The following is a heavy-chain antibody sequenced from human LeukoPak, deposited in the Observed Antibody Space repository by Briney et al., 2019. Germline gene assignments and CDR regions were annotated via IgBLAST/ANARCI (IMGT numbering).Heavy chain of an antibody. V-gene: IGHV4-31*03. D-gene: IGHD2-2*01. CDR2: IYYSGST. CDR1: GGSISSGGYY. J-gene: IGHJ5*02. CDR3: ARTSTPGGWFDP. Sequence: SETLSLTCTVSGGSISSGGYYWSWIRQHPGKGLEWIGYIYYSGSTYYNPSLKSRVTISVDTSKNQFSLKLSSVTAADTAVYYCARTSTPGGWFDPWAREPWSPSPQ.